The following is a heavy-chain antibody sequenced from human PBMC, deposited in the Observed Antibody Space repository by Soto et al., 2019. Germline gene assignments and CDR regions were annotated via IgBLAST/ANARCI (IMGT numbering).Heavy chain of an antibody. J-gene: IGHJ5*02. CDR1: GGTFSSYA. Sequence: QVQLVQSGAEVKKPGSSVKVSCKASGGTFSSYAISWVRQAPGQGLEWMGGIIPIFGTANYAQKFQGRVTIPADDSGRTAYVEGRRLGSEDTAVYCWARALGTGGGGGGYNWFDPWGQGTLVTVSS. CDR3: ARALGTGGGGGGYNWFDP. V-gene: IGHV1-69*01. CDR2: IIPIFGTA. D-gene: IGHD3-16*01.